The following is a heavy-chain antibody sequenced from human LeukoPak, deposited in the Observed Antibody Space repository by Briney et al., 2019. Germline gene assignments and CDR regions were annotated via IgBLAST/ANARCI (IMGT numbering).Heavy chain of an antibody. Sequence: SETLSLTCTVSGGSISSYYWSWIRQPPGKGLEWIGYIYYSGSTNYNPSLKSRVTISVDTSKNQFSLKLSSVTAADTAVYYCARDRAVGPGYYYYGMDVWGRGTTVTVSS. V-gene: IGHV4-59*01. CDR1: GGSISSYY. J-gene: IGHJ6*02. D-gene: IGHD3-10*01. CDR3: ARDRAVGPGYYYYGMDV. CDR2: IYYSGST.